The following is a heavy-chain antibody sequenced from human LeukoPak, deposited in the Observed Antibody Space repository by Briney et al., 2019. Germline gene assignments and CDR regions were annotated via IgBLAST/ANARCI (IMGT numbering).Heavy chain of an antibody. CDR3: AKDNDYGDYGYFGMDV. D-gene: IGHD4-17*01. CDR2: ISWNSGSI. Sequence: GGSLRLSCAASGFTFDDYAMHWVRQAPGKGLEWVSGISWNSGSIGYADSVKGRFTISRDNAKNSLYLQMNSLGAEDTALYYCAKDNDYGDYGYFGMDVWGQGTTVTVSS. V-gene: IGHV3-9*01. CDR1: GFTFDDYA. J-gene: IGHJ6*02.